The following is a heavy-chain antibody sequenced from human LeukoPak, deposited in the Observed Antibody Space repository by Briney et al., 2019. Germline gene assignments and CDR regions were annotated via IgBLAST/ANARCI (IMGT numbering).Heavy chain of an antibody. CDR2: IATNGYDT. CDR1: GFTFNDYA. J-gene: IGHJ4*02. CDR3: ASGQDSSGYYRIYDY. Sequence: GGSLRLSCAISGFTFNDYAMNWVRQAPGKGPEWVSLIATNGYDTYYTESVKGRFTISRDPSKNTLYLQMNSLRAEDTAVYYCASGQDSSGYYRIYDYWGQGTLVTVSS. D-gene: IGHD3-22*01. V-gene: IGHV3-23*05.